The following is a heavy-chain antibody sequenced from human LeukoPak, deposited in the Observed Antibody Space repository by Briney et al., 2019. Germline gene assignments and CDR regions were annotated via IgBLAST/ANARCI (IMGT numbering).Heavy chain of an antibody. CDR1: GYIFTNFW. CDR3: ARHYYDSIAYYPLDY. CDR2: ICPGDSDT. Sequence: GESLKISCKSSGYIFTNFWIAWVRQMPGKGLEWMGIICPGDSDTRYSPSFQGQVTISADKSISTAYLQWSSLKASDTAMYYCARHYYDSIAYYPLDYWGQGTLVTVSS. D-gene: IGHD3-22*01. V-gene: IGHV5-51*01. J-gene: IGHJ4*02.